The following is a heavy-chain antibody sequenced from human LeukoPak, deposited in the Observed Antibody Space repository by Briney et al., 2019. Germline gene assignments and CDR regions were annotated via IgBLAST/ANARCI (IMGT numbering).Heavy chain of an antibody. CDR2: INHSGST. V-gene: IGHV4-34*01. CDR3: ARGPPGIAVAGMFYFDY. D-gene: IGHD6-19*01. CDR1: GGSFSGYY. Sequence: SETLSLTCAVYGGSFSGYYWSWIRQPPGKGLEWIGEINHSGSTNYNPSLKSRVTISVDTSKNQFSLKLSSVTAADTAVYYCARGPPGIAVAGMFYFDYWGQGTLVTVSS. J-gene: IGHJ4*02.